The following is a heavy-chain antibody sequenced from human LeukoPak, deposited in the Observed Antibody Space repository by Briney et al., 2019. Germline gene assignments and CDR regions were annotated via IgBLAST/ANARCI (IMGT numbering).Heavy chain of an antibody. CDR3: ARVETHSSSWTGDYYYYSMDV. CDR2: VIPIFGTA. D-gene: IGHD6-13*01. J-gene: IGHJ6*03. Sequence: SVKVSCKASGGTLSSYAISWVRQAPGQGLEWIGGVIPIFGTANYAQKFQGRVTITTAESTSTAYMELRSLRSEDTAVYYCARVETHSSSWTGDYYYYSMDVWGKGPTVTVPS. CDR1: GGTLSSYA. V-gene: IGHV1-69*05.